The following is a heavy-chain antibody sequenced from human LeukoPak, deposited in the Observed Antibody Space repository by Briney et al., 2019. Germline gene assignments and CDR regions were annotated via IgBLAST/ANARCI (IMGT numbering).Heavy chain of an antibody. D-gene: IGHD2-2*01. CDR3: ARDFCSSTSCFYDP. J-gene: IGHJ5*02. CDR1: GYTFTSYG. Sequence: SVKVSCKASGYTFTSYGISWVRQAPGQGLEWMGGVIPIFGKADYAQKFQDRVTITADESTSTAYMELSSLRAEDTAVYYCARDFCSSTSCFYDPWGQGTLVTVSS. V-gene: IGHV1-69*01. CDR2: VIPIFGKA.